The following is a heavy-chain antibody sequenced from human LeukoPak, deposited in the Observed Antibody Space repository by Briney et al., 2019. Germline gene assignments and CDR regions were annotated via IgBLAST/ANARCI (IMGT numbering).Heavy chain of an antibody. Sequence: GGSLRLSCAASGFTFSSYGMHWVRQAPGKGLEWVAFIRYDGSNKYYADSVKGRFTISRDNSKNTLYLQMNSLRAEDTAVYYCAKDPLDGSGSYRHHYYYYYYMDVWGKGTTVTISS. CDR3: AKDPLDGSGSYRHHYYYYYYMDV. D-gene: IGHD3-10*01. V-gene: IGHV3-30*02. CDR2: IRYDGSNK. J-gene: IGHJ6*03. CDR1: GFTFSSYG.